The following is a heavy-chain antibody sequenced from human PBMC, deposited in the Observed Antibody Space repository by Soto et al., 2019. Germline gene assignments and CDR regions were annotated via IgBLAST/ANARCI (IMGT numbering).Heavy chain of an antibody. V-gene: IGHV3-23*01. D-gene: IGHD3-22*01. CDR1: GFTFSSYA. Sequence: GALSLSCAASGFTFSSYAMSWVRQAPGKGLEWVSAISGSGGSTYYADSVKGRFTISRDNSKNTLYLQMNSLRAEDTAVYYCAKDFLYYDSSGLHSALFDYWGQGTLVIVSS. CDR2: ISGSGGST. CDR3: AKDFLYYDSSGLHSALFDY. J-gene: IGHJ4*02.